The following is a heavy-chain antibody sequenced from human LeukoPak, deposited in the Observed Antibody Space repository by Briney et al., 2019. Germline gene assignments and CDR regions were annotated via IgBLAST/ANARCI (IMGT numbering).Heavy chain of an antibody. D-gene: IGHD3-3*01. Sequence: GGSLRLSCTASGLTVSSNCMSWVRQAPGKGLEWVSFIYSGGNTYYADSVKGRFTISRDNAKNSLYLQMNSLRAEDTAVYYCARDSTYLGSITIFGVVIKPTDAFDIWGQGTMVTVSS. J-gene: IGHJ3*02. CDR3: ARDSTYLGSITIFGVVIKPTDAFDI. CDR1: GLTVSSNC. V-gene: IGHV3-53*01. CDR2: IYSGGNT.